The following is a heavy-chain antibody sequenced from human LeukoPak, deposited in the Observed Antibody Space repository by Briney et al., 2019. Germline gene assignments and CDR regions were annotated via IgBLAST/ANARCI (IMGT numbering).Heavy chain of an antibody. CDR3: AKNPTAMVTYYFDY. V-gene: IGHV3-30*18. D-gene: IGHD5-18*01. Sequence: QAGGSLRLSCAASGFTFSSYGVHWVRQAPGKGLEWVAVISYDGSNKYYADSVKGRFTISRDNSKNTLYLQMNSLRAEDTAVYYCAKNPTAMVTYYFDYWGQGTLVTVSS. CDR1: GFTFSSYG. J-gene: IGHJ4*02. CDR2: ISYDGSNK.